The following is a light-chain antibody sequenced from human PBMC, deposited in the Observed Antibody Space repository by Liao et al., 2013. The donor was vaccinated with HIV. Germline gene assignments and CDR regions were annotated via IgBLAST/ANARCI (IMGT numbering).Light chain of an antibody. Sequence: SYVLTQPPSLSVAPGKTARFTCGGDNIGTKSVHWYQQKLGQAPVLVIYYNSDRPSGIPERFSGSNSGNTATLTISTVEAGDEADYYCQVWDSSGDQRVFGGGTKLTVL. CDR3: QVWDSSGDQRV. CDR2: YNS. CDR1: NIGTKS. J-gene: IGLJ3*02. V-gene: IGLV3-21*01.